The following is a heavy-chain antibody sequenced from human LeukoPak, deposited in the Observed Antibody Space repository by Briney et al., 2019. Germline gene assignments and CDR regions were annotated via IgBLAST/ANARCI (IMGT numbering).Heavy chain of an antibody. CDR3: ARENLEWLLYEQPNQFDP. Sequence: RASVKVSCKASGYTFTGYYMHWVRQAPGQGLEWMGWINTNTGNPTYAQGFTGRFVFSLDTSVSTAYLQISSLKAEDTAVYYCARENLEWLLYEQPNQFDPWGQGTLVTVSS. J-gene: IGHJ5*02. V-gene: IGHV7-4-1*02. CDR2: INTNTGNP. D-gene: IGHD3-3*01. CDR1: GYTFTGYY.